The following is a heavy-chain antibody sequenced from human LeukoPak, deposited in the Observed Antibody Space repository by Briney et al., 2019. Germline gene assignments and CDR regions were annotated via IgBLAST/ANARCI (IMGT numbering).Heavy chain of an antibody. J-gene: IGHJ4*02. Sequence: SETLSLTCSVSGVSISSYYWSWIRQPPGKGLEWIGYIYYSGSTNYNPSPKSRVTITVEASTNKFSLILSPVTAADTAVYYCARHGSGSSTFGYWGQGTLVTVSS. D-gene: IGHD1-26*01. CDR1: GVSISSYY. CDR3: ARHGSGSSTFGY. V-gene: IGHV4-59*08. CDR2: IYYSGST.